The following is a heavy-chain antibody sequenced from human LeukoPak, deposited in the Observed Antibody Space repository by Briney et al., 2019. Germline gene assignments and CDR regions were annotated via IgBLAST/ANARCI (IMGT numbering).Heavy chain of an antibody. J-gene: IGHJ4*02. CDR1: GGTFSSYA. Sequence: ASVKVSCKASGGTFSSYAISWVRRAPGQGLEWMGGIIPIFGTANYAQKFQGRVTITADESTSTAYMELSSLRSEDTAVYYCARDSPQYYYDSSGYYRTREFDYWGQGTLVTVSS. V-gene: IGHV1-69*13. CDR2: IIPIFGTA. CDR3: ARDSPQYYYDSSGYYRTREFDY. D-gene: IGHD3-22*01.